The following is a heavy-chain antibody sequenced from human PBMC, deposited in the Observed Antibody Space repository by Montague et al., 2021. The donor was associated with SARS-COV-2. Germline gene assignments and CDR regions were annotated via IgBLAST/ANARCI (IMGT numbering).Heavy chain of an antibody. CDR1: GFTFSRYS. V-gene: IGHV3-48*04. CDR3: ARDLRWGYYDILTGYYRPLDY. Sequence: SLRLSGAASGFTFSRYSMNWVRQAPGKGLEWVSYFSSSSSTLYYSDSFXVLFTISRDNAKNSLYLQMNSLRAEDAAVSYCARDLRWGYYDILTGYYRPLDYWGQGTLVTVSS. CDR2: FSSSSSTL. D-gene: IGHD3-9*01. J-gene: IGHJ4*02.